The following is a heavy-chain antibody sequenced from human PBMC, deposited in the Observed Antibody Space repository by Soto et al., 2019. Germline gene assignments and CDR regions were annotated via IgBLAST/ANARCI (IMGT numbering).Heavy chain of an antibody. J-gene: IGHJ4*02. CDR2: IDAGNGNT. D-gene: IGHD3-10*01. CDR3: AREGSTYGSTFDY. V-gene: IGHV1-3*01. Sequence: QVQLVQSGAEVKKPGASVKVSCKASEYTLTTYAVHWVRQAPGQRLEWMGWIDAGNGNTKYSQKFQGRVTVTTDTSASTVYMELSSLRSEDTAVYYCAREGSTYGSTFDYWGQGTLVTVSS. CDR1: EYTLTTYA.